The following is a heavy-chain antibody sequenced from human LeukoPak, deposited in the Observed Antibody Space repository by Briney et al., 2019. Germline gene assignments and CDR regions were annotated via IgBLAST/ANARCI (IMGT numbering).Heavy chain of an antibody. V-gene: IGHV3-21*06. J-gene: IGHJ4*02. Sequence: GGSLRLSCAVSGFTFSTYSMNWVRQAPGKGLEWVSSIISNTNDIQYADSVKGRFTISRDNAKNSLFLQINSLRAEDTAVYYCARDGAPYGDYHWFDYWGQGTLVTVSS. CDR2: IISNTNDI. CDR1: GFTFSTYS. CDR3: ARDGAPYGDYHWFDY. D-gene: IGHD4-17*01.